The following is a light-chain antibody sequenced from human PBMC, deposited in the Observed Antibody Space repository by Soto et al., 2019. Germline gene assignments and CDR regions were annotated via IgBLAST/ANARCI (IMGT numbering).Light chain of an antibody. J-gene: IGKJ2*01. CDR3: LQNYSYPRT. Sequence: AILMTQSPSSLSASVGDRVIITCRASEGIRNDLAWYQQKPGKAPKLLIYAASTLQSGVPSRFSGSGSGTYFTLNITTLRPEDFATYFCLQNYSYPRTFGQGTKLEIK. CDR1: EGIRND. CDR2: AAS. V-gene: IGKV1-6*01.